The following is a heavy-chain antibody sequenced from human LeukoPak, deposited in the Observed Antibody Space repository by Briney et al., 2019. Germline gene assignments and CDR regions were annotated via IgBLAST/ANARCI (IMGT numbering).Heavy chain of an antibody. J-gene: IGHJ4*02. Sequence: SETLSLTCTVSGVSISSYYWSWLRQPPGKGLEWIGYIYYSGSTNYNPSLKSRVTISVDTSKNQFSLKLSSVAAADTAVYYCARVDGGNFDYWGQGTLVTVSS. V-gene: IGHV4-59*01. CDR1: GVSISSYY. CDR3: ARVDGGNFDY. D-gene: IGHD4-23*01. CDR2: IYYSGST.